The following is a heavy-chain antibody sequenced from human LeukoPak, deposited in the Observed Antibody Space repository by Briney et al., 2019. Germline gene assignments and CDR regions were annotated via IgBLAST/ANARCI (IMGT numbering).Heavy chain of an antibody. D-gene: IGHD5-18*01. CDR3: ARDRVEIQLWLNY. CDR1: GYTFTGYY. J-gene: IGHJ4*02. V-gene: IGHV1-2*02. Sequence: GASVKVSCKASGYTFTGYYMHWVRQAPGQGLERMGWINPNSGGTNYAQKFQGRVTMTRDTSISTAYMELSRLRSDDTAVYYCARDRVEIQLWLNYWGQGTLVTVSS. CDR2: INPNSGGT.